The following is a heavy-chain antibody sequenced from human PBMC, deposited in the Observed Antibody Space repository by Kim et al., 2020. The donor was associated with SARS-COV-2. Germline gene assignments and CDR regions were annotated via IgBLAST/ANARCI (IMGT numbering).Heavy chain of an antibody. J-gene: IGHJ4*02. CDR3: ARGGYDFWSGPSLDY. CDR1: GFTFSSYA. Sequence: GGSLRLSCAASGFTFSSYAMHWVRQAPGNGLEYVSAISSNGGSTYYANSVKGRFTISRDNSKNTLYLQMGSLRAEDMAVYYCARGGYDFWSGPSLDYWGQGTLVTVSS. D-gene: IGHD3-3*01. V-gene: IGHV3-64*01. CDR2: ISSNGGST.